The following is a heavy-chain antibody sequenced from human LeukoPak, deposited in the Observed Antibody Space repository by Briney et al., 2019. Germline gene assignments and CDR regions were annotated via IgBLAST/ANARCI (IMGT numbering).Heavy chain of an antibody. CDR1: GFTFSSYS. CDR3: ARDRSYSSSWITDAFDI. J-gene: IGHJ3*02. CDR2: ISSSSSYI. V-gene: IGHV3-21*01. Sequence: GGSLRLSCAASGFTFSSYSMNWVRQAPGKGLEWVSSISSSSSYIYYADSVKGRFTISRDNAKNSLYLQMNSLRAEDTAVHYCARDRSYSSSWITDAFDIWGQGTMVTVSS. D-gene: IGHD6-13*01.